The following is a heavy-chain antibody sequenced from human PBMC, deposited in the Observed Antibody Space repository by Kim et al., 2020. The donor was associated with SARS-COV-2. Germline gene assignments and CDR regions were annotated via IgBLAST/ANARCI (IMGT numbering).Heavy chain of an antibody. D-gene: IGHD2-15*01. V-gene: IGHV3-30*18. J-gene: IGHJ6*02. CDR2: ISYDGSNK. CDR1: GFTFSSYG. CDR3: AKQVAATTDTYYYGMDV. Sequence: GGSLRLSCAASGFTFSSYGMHWVRQAPGKGLEWVAVISYDGSNKYYADSVKGRFTISRDNSKNTLYLQMNSLRAEDTAVYYCAKQVAATTDTYYYGMDVWGQGTTVTVSS.